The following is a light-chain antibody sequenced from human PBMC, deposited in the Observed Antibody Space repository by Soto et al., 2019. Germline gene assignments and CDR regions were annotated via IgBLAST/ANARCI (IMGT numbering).Light chain of an antibody. CDR1: ETVTGKY. Sequence: EIVLTQSPGTLSLSPADRATLSCRASETVTGKYLAWYQQKVGQAPRLLIFAASNRATGIPDRFSGSGSGTDFTLTISRREPEDFAMYFCQQYSSPPQTFGQGTKVEIK. CDR3: QQYSSPPQT. CDR2: AAS. V-gene: IGKV3-20*01. J-gene: IGKJ1*01.